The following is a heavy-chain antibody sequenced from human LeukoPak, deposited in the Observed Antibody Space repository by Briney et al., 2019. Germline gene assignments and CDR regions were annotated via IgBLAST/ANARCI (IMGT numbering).Heavy chain of an antibody. Sequence: SVKVSCKASGGTFSSYAISWVRQAPGQGLEWMGRIIPILGIANYAQKFQGRVTITADKSTSTAYMELSSLGSEDTAVYYCARDDNDFWSGYYTGIAAGYGMDVWGQGTTVTVSS. CDR1: GGTFSSYA. D-gene: IGHD3-3*01. CDR2: IIPILGIA. V-gene: IGHV1-69*04. CDR3: ARDDNDFWSGYYTGIAAGYGMDV. J-gene: IGHJ6*02.